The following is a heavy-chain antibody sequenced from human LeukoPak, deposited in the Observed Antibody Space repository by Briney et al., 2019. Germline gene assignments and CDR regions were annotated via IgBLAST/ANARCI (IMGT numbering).Heavy chain of an antibody. CDR1: GGSISSYY. J-gene: IGHJ5*02. Sequence: ASETLSLTCTVSGGSISSYYWSWIRQPPGKGLEWIGYIYYSGSTNYNPSLKSRVTISVDTSKNQFSLKLSSVTAADTAVYCCARHESYGDANWFDPWGQGTLVTVSS. CDR2: IYYSGST. D-gene: IGHD4-17*01. V-gene: IGHV4-59*08. CDR3: ARHESYGDANWFDP.